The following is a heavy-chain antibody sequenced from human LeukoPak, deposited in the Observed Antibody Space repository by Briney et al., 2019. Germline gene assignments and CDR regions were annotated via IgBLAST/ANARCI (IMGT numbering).Heavy chain of an antibody. J-gene: IGHJ6*02. CDR2: INPNSGGT. V-gene: IGHV1-2*04. CDR3: ARATSWGYYYYGMDV. CDR1: GYTFTGYY. Sequence: GASVKVSCKASGYTFTGYYMHWVRQAPGQGLEWMGWINPNSGGTNYAQKFQGWVTMTRDTSISTAYMELSRLRSDDTAVYYCARATSWGYYYYGMDVWGQGTTVTVSS. D-gene: IGHD1-26*01.